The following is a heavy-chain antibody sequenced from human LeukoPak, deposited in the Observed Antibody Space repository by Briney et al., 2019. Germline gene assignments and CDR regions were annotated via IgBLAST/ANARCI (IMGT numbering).Heavy chain of an antibody. J-gene: IGHJ4*02. CDR1: GFTFSSYA. V-gene: IGHV3-23*01. D-gene: IGHD3-9*01. Sequence: GGSLRLSCAASGFTFSSYAMSWVRQAPGKGLEWVSAISGSGGSTYYADSVKGRFTISRDNSKNSLYLLMNSLRADDTAVYYCAKAPLLRYFDGQDYFDYWGQGTLVTVSS. CDR3: AKAPLLRYFDGQDYFDY. CDR2: ISGSGGST.